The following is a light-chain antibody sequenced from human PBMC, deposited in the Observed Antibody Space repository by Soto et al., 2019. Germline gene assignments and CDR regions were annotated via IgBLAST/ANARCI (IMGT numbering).Light chain of an antibody. CDR2: LGD. J-gene: IGLJ1*01. Sequence: HSALTQPPSASSTPGQTVTISCSGSTSNIGTFYVYRYQHLPGTAPKLLIYLGDQRASGVSDRFSGSKSGTSASLAINGLRSDDEADYYCAAWDDNLNAYVFGSGTKVTVL. V-gene: IGLV1-47*02. CDR3: AAWDDNLNAYV. CDR1: TSNIGTFY.